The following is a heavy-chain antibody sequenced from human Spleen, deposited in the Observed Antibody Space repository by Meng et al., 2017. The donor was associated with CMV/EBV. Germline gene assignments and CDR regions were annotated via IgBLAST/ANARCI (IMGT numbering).Heavy chain of an antibody. CDR3: ARDLEAYSGSYYTYYYYGMDV. J-gene: IGHJ6*02. Sequence: ESLKISCAASGFTVSSNYMSWVRQAPGKGLEWIGSIYYSGSTYYNPSLKSRVTISVDTSKNQFSLKLSSVTAADTAVYYCARDLEAYSGSYYTYYYYGMDVWGQGTTVTVSS. D-gene: IGHD1-26*01. CDR1: GFTVSSNY. V-gene: IGHV4-39*07. CDR2: IYYSGST.